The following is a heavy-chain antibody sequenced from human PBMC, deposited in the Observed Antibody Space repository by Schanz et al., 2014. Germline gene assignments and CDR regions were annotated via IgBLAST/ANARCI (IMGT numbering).Heavy chain of an antibody. CDR1: GFTLSSYA. J-gene: IGHJ4*02. D-gene: IGHD2-15*01. CDR2: ISYDGSNK. Sequence: QVQLVESGGGVVQPGRSLRLSFAAYGFTLSSYAMHWVRQAPGKGLEWVAVISYDGSNKYYADSVKGRFTISRDNSKNTLYLQMNTLRAEDAAVYYCARDRGYCSGGSCLTFDYWGQGTLXTVSS. V-gene: IGHV3-30-3*01. CDR3: ARDRGYCSGGSCLTFDY.